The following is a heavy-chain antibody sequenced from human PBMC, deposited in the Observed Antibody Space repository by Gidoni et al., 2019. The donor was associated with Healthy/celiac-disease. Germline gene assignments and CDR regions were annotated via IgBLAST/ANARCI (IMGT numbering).Heavy chain of an antibody. Sequence: EVQLVESGGGLVKPGGSLRLSCAASGFTFSNAWMNWVRQAPGKGLGWVGRIKSKTEGGTTDYAAPVKGRFTISRDDSKNTLYLQMNSLKTEDTAVYYCTTDRWYFDWLWMDVWGKGTTVTVSS. CDR3: TTDRWYFDWLWMDV. CDR2: IKSKTEGGTT. CDR1: GFTFSNAW. J-gene: IGHJ6*04. V-gene: IGHV3-15*07. D-gene: IGHD3-9*01.